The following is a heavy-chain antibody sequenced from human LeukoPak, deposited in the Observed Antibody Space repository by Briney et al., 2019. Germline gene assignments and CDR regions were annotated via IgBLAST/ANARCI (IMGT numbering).Heavy chain of an antibody. D-gene: IGHD5-18*01. CDR3: ASEDSRFDY. V-gene: IGHV3-30*04. CDR1: GVSLSNYA. J-gene: IGHJ4*02. CDR2: ISFDGTNK. Sequence: GGSLRLSCTASGVSLSNYAMHWVRRPPGRGLEWVAVISFDGTNKYYGDSVEGRFSVSRDNSKNTLYLQMNSLRAEDTATYYCASEDSRFDYWGQGTLVTVSS.